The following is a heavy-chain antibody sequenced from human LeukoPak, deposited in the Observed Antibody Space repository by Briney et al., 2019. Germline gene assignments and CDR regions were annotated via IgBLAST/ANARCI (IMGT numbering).Heavy chain of an antibody. CDR3: ARSSTSCYGMDV. V-gene: IGHV1-46*01. Sequence: ASVKVSCKASGYTFTSYYMHWVRQAPGQGLEWMGIINPSGGSTSYALKFQGRVTMTRDTSTSTVYMELSSLRSEDTAVYYCARSSTSCYGMDVWGKGTTVTVSS. CDR2: INPSGGST. CDR1: GYTFTSYY. D-gene: IGHD2-2*01. J-gene: IGHJ6*04.